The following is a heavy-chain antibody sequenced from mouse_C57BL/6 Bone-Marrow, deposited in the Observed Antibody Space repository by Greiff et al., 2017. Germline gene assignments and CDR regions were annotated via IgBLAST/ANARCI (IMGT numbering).Heavy chain of an antibody. D-gene: IGHD2-3*01. J-gene: IGHJ1*03. CDR1: GYTFTSYW. CDR2: IDPSDSYT. Sequence: QVQLQQPGAELVMPGASVKLSCKASGYTFTSYWMHWVKQRPGQGLEWIGEIDPSDSYTNYNQKFKGKSTLTVDKSSSTAYMQLSSLTSEDSAVYYCARASDGWDVWGTGTTVTVSS. CDR3: ARASDGWDV. V-gene: IGHV1-69*01.